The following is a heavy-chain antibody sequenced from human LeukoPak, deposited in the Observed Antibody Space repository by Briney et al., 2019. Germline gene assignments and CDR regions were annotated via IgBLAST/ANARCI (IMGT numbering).Heavy chain of an antibody. D-gene: IGHD1-26*01. CDR1: GLTFSSYW. J-gene: IGHJ3*02. V-gene: IGHV3-7*01. Sequence: GGSLRLSCAASGLTFSSYWMSWVRQAPVKGLEWVANIKHDGSEKYYVDSVKGRFTISRDNAKNSLYLQMNSLRAEDTAVYYCARLRLRELPRRAFDIWGQGTMVTVSS. CDR2: IKHDGSEK. CDR3: ARLRLRELPRRAFDI.